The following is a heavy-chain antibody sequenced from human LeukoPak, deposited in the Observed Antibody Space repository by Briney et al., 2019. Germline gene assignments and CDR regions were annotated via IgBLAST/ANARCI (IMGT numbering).Heavy chain of an antibody. J-gene: IGHJ4*02. CDR2: ISSSGSIM. CDR1: GFTFSSYE. CDR3: SGQYSSSSVVDY. D-gene: IGHD6-6*01. Sequence: GGSLRLSCSESGFTFSSYEMNWVRQAPGKGLEWVSYISSSGSIMYSADSVKGRFTISRDNAKNSLYLQMNSLRAEDTAIYYCSGQYSSSSVVDYWGQGTLVTVSS. V-gene: IGHV3-48*03.